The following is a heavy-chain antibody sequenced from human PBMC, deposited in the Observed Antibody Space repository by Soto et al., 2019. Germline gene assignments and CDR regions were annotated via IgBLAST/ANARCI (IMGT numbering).Heavy chain of an antibody. D-gene: IGHD5-12*01. Sequence: EVQLVESGGGLVRPGGSLRLSCAASGFTFSSYSINWVRQAPGKGLEWVSSIGRVSSHIYYADSVKGRFTVSRDNAKNSLYLQMNNLRVEDTAVYYWARDVYTGYDSYYYSSMDVWGKATTVTVSS. V-gene: IGHV3-21*01. CDR1: GFTFSSYS. CDR3: ARDVYTGYDSYYYSSMDV. CDR2: IGRVSSHI. J-gene: IGHJ6*03.